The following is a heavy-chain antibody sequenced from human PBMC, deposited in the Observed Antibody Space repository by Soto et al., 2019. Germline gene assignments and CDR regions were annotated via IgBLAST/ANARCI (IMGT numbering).Heavy chain of an antibody. J-gene: IGHJ4*02. Sequence: SETLSLTCPVSGGSISSSSYYWGWIRQPPGKGLEWIGSIYYSGSTYYNPSLKSRVTISVDTSKNQFSLKLSSVTAADTAVYYCARHRIAVPDYWGQGTLVTVSS. CDR1: GGSISSSSYY. V-gene: IGHV4-39*01. D-gene: IGHD6-19*01. CDR3: ARHRIAVPDY. CDR2: IYYSGST.